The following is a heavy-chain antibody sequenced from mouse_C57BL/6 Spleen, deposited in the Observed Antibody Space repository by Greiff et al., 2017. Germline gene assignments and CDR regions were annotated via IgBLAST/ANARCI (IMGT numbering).Heavy chain of an antibody. D-gene: IGHD2-3*01. Sequence: QVQLQQPGAELVMPGASVKLSCKASGYTFTSYWMHWVKQRPGQGLEWIGEIDPSDSSPNYNQKFKGKSTLTADKSSSTAYMQLSSQTSEDSAVYYCARKWLLPYAMDYWGQGTSVTVSA. CDR3: ARKWLLPYAMDY. CDR2: IDPSDSSP. CDR1: GYTFTSYW. V-gene: IGHV1-69*01. J-gene: IGHJ4*01.